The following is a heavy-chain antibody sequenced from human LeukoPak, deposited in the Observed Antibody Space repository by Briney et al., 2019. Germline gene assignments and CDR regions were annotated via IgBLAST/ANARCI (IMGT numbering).Heavy chain of an antibody. J-gene: IGHJ4*02. Sequence: SGTLSLTCTVSGGSLSTYYWSWIRQPPWKGLEWIGYIYYSGSTNYNPSLKSRVTISVDTSKNQFSLKLSSVTAADTAVYYCARGIGSYLPIGYWGQGTLVTVSS. CDR2: IYYSGST. V-gene: IGHV4-59*01. CDR1: GGSLSTYY. D-gene: IGHD1-26*01. CDR3: ARGIGSYLPIGY.